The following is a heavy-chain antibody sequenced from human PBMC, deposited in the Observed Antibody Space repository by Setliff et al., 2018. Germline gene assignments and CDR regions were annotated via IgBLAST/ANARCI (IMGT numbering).Heavy chain of an antibody. CDR1: GGTFSSYA. V-gene: IGHV1-69*13. CDR3: ARDENCSGGTCHIYYHHGMDV. Sequence: GASVKVSCKASGGTFSSYALTWVRQAPGQGLEWMGGVIPMSTTPRYAQKFQGRITITADESTRTVYMELTSLRSEDTAVYYCARDENCSGGTCHIYYHHGMDVWGQGTTVTVSS. D-gene: IGHD2-15*01. CDR2: VIPMSTTP. J-gene: IGHJ6*02.